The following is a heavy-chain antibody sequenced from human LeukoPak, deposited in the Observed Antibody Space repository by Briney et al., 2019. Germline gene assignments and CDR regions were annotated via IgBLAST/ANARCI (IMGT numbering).Heavy chain of an antibody. D-gene: IGHD2-15*01. J-gene: IGHJ6*03. CDR3: ARGLLHYYYYYMDV. CDR1: GYIFTSYG. V-gene: IGHV1-18*01. Sequence: GASVKVSCKASGYIFTSYGISWVRRAPGQGLEWMGWISAYNGNRNYAQKFQGRVTMTTDTSTSTAYMELRSLRSDDTAVYYCARGLLHYYYYYMDVWGKGTTVTVSS. CDR2: ISAYNGNR.